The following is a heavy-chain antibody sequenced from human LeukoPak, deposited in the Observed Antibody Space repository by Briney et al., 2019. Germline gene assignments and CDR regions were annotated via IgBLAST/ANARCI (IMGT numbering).Heavy chain of an antibody. J-gene: IGHJ4*02. CDR1: GGSISSYY. CDR3: ARGITIFAPFDY. V-gene: IGHV4-59*01. D-gene: IGHD3-9*01. CDR2: IYYSGST. Sequence: SETLSLTCTVSGGSISSYYWSWIRQPPGKGLEWIGYIYYSGSTNYNPSLKSRVTISVDTSKNQSSLKLSSVTAADTAVYYCARGITIFAPFDYWGQGTLVTVSS.